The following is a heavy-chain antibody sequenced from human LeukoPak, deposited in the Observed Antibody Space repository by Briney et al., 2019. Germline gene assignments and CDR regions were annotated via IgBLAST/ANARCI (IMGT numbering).Heavy chain of an antibody. CDR3: ARRGVSGYDEFDY. V-gene: IGHV4-61*02. CDR2: IYTSGST. CDR1: GGSISSGSYY. Sequence: PSQTLSLTCTVSGGSISSGSYYWSWIRQPAGKGLEWIGRIYTSGSTNYNPSLKSRVTISVDTSKNQFSLKLSSVTAADTAVYYCARRGVSGYDEFDYWGQGTLVTVSS. J-gene: IGHJ4*02. D-gene: IGHD5-12*01.